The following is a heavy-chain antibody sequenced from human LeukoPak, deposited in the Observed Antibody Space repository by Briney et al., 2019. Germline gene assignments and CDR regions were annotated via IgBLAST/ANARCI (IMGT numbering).Heavy chain of an antibody. V-gene: IGHV3-23*01. CDR1: GLSFTNYA. J-gene: IGHJ4*02. CDR2: LTGYGGA. CDR3: ATDSPETAAFDY. Sequence: PGGSLRLSCEASGLSFTNYAMIWVRQAPGKGLQWISTLTGYGGAYYADSGEGRFIISRDISKNTMFLQMYSLRAEDTAVYYCATDSPETAAFDYWGQGTLVTVSS. D-gene: IGHD1-1*01.